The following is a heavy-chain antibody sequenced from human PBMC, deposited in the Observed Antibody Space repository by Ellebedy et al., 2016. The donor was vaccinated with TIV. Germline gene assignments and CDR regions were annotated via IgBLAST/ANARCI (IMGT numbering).Heavy chain of an antibody. CDR1: GGTFSSYA. Sequence: AASVKVSCKASGGTFSSYAISWVRQAPGQGLEWMGRIIPILGIANYAQKFQGRVTMTRNTSISTAYMELSSLRSEDTAVYYCARRMRYCSGGSCLNLYYYYYGMDVWGQGTTVTVSS. CDR2: IIPILGIA. CDR3: ARRMRYCSGGSCLNLYYYYYGMDV. D-gene: IGHD2-15*01. J-gene: IGHJ6*02. V-gene: IGHV1-69*04.